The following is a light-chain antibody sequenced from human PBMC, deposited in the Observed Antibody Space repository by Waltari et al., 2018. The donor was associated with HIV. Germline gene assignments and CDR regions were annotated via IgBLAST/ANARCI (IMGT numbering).Light chain of an antibody. V-gene: IGKV1-39*01. CDR2: ATS. Sequence: IQMTQSPSSLSASVGDRVSITCRASQTFNTYLNWYQQKPGKAPKLLIYATSTLQTGVPLRFSGSGSGTDFTLTISSLQPEDFATYYCQQSHTNPRTFGRGTKVEVK. CDR3: QQSHTNPRT. CDR1: QTFNTY. J-gene: IGKJ4*02.